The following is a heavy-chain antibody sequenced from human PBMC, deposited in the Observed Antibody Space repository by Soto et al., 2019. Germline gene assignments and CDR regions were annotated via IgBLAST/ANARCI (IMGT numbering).Heavy chain of an antibody. Sequence: EVQLLDSGGGLVQPGGSLRLSCAASGFTFSNYAMTWVRQAAGKGLEWVSSISGPGGSTYYADSVQGRFTVSRYNSKNTLFLQMYILRAEDTALYYCARDERIAVAGTDTWGQGILVTVTS. CDR1: GFTFSNYA. CDR3: ARDERIAVAGTDT. D-gene: IGHD6-19*01. J-gene: IGHJ5*02. V-gene: IGHV3-23*01. CDR2: ISGPGGST.